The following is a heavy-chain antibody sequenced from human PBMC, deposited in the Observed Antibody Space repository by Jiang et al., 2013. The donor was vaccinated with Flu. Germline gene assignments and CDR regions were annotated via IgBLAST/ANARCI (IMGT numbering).Heavy chain of an antibody. Sequence: PGGSLRLSCAASGFTFSNAWMSWVRQAPGKGGWSGLAVLKAKTDGGTTDYAAPVKGRFTISRDDSKNTLYLQMNSLKTEDTAVYYCTTDLSGWIVHDYDYVWGSYRPEAFDIWGQGTMVTVSS. J-gene: IGHJ3*02. V-gene: IGHV3-15*01. D-gene: IGHD3-16*02. CDR1: GFTFSNAW. CDR2: LKAKTDGGTT. CDR3: TTDLSGWIVHDYDYVWGSYRPEAFDI.